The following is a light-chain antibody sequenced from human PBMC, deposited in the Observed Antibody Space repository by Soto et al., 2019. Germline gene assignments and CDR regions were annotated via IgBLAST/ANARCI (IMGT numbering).Light chain of an antibody. CDR3: AAWDDSLNGVV. CDR2: YDD. J-gene: IGLJ2*01. V-gene: IGLV1-36*01. CDR1: SSNIGNNA. Sequence: QSVLTQPPSVSEAPRQRVTISCSGSSSNIGNNAVNWYQQLPGKAPKLLIYYDDLLPSGISDRFSGSKSGTSASLAISGLQSEDEAYYYCAAWDDSLNGVVFGEGTKLTVL.